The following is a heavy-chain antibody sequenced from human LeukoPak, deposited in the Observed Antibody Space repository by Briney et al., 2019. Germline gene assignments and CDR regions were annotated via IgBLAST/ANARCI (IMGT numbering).Heavy chain of an antibody. V-gene: IGHV3-48*03. CDR2: ISSSGSTI. Sequence: GGSLRLSCAASGFTVSSNYMNWVRQAPGKGLEWVSYISSSGSTIYYADSVKGRFTISRDNAKNSLYLQMNSLRAEDTAVYYCATEAGSGSYYNDINAWGQGTLVTVSS. D-gene: IGHD3-10*01. CDR3: ATEAGSGSYYNDINA. CDR1: GFTVSSNY. J-gene: IGHJ5*02.